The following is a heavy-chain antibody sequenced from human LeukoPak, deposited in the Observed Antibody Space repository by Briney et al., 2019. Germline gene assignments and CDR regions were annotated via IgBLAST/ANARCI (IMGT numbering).Heavy chain of an antibody. Sequence: GGSLRLSCAASGFTFSSYWMSWVRQAPGKGLEWVASIKQDGSEKYYVDSVKGRFTISRDNAKNSLYLQMNSLRAEDTAVYYCARVRIVVVPAAITGAFDIWGQGTMVTVSS. D-gene: IGHD2-2*02. CDR1: GFTFSSYW. CDR2: IKQDGSEK. J-gene: IGHJ3*02. CDR3: ARVRIVVVPAAITGAFDI. V-gene: IGHV3-7*01.